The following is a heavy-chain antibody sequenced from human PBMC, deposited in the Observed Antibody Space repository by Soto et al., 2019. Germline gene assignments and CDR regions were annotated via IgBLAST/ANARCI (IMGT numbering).Heavy chain of an antibody. D-gene: IGHD2-15*01. CDR1: GYTFTSYD. J-gene: IGHJ6*03. Sequence: GASVKVSCKASGYTFTSYDINWVRQATGQGLEWMGWMNPNSGNTGYAQKFQGRVTMTRNTSISTAYMELSSLRSEDTAVYYCARVFFGRSIVVVAATDYYYYYMDVWGKGTTVTVSS. CDR3: ARVFFGRSIVVVAATDYYYYYMDV. CDR2: MNPNSGNT. V-gene: IGHV1-8*01.